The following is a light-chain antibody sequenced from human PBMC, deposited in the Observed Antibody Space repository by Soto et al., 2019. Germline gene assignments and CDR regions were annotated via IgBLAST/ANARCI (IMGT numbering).Light chain of an antibody. CDR3: HNLPPLT. Sequence: DIQLTQSPSSLSASVGGSVSITCQASQDITNYLNWCQQKPGKAPNLLIYDASNLETRVPSRFSGSESGTDFTFTIRSLQPEDIATYKYHNLPPLTFGGGTKVDIK. CDR1: QDITNY. J-gene: IGKJ4*01. V-gene: IGKV1-33*01. CDR2: DAS.